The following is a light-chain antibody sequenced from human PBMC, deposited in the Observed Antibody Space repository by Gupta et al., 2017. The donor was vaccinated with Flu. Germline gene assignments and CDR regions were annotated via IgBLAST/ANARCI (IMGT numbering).Light chain of an antibody. J-gene: IGLJ2*01. V-gene: IGLV2-14*04. CDR2: DVS. CDR1: SSDVGRYKY. CDR3: SSYTTSSTLV. Sequence: SITISCTGTSSDVGRYKYVSWYQQHPGKAPKVIIYDVSNRPSGVSTHFSGSKSGNTASLTISGLQAEDEADYYCSSYTTSSTLVFGGGTKLTVL.